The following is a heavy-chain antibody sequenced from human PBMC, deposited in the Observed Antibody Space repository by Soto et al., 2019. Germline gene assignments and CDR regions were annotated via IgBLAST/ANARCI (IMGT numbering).Heavy chain of an antibody. CDR3: ASIWFGDFDY. J-gene: IGHJ4*01. D-gene: IGHD3-10*01. V-gene: IGHV4-30-4*01. Sequence: SETLSLPCTVSGGSISSADYYWSWIRQPPGKGLEWIGYFHSSGATYKDPSLKSRVTISVDTSKNQISLKLDSVTAADTAVYYCASIWFGDFDYWGHGTLVTV. CDR2: FHSSGAT. CDR1: GGSISSADYY.